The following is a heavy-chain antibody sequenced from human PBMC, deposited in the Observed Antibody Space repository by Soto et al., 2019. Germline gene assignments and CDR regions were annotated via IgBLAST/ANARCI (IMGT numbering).Heavy chain of an antibody. V-gene: IGHV3-30-3*01. CDR2: ISYDGSNK. Sequence: PGGSLRLSCAASGFTFSSYAMHWVRQAPGKGLEWVAVISYDGSNKYYADSVKGRFTISRDNSKNTLYLQMNSLRAEDTAVYYCARDILRFLEWFSYYYYGMDVWGQGTTVTVSS. J-gene: IGHJ6*02. D-gene: IGHD3-3*01. CDR3: ARDILRFLEWFSYYYYGMDV. CDR1: GFTFSSYA.